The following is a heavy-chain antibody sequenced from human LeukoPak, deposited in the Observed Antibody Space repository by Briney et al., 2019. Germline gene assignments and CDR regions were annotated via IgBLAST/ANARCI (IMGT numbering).Heavy chain of an antibody. CDR3: ARSGLKGYYMDV. CDR1: GFTFSSYS. CDR2: ISSSSRTI. J-gene: IGHJ6*03. D-gene: IGHD3-22*01. Sequence: GGSLRLSCAASGFTFSSYSMNWVRQAPGKGLEWVSYISSSSRTIYYADSVKGRFTISRDNAKNSLYLQMNSLRAEDTAVYYCARSGLKGYYMDVWGKGTTVTVSS. V-gene: IGHV3-48*01.